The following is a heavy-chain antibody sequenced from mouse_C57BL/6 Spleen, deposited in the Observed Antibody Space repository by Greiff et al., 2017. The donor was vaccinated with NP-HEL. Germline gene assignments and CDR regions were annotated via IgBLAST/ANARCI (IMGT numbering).Heavy chain of an antibody. CDR1: GYSITSDY. V-gene: IGHV3-8*01. CDR2: ISYSGST. CDR3: ARYFPYYYYGSSYGYFDV. D-gene: IGHD1-1*01. J-gene: IGHJ1*03. Sequence: DVQLQESGTGLAKPSQTLSLTCSVTGYSITSDYWNWIRKFPGNKLEYMGYISYSGSTYYNPSLKSRISITRDTSKNQYYLQLNSVTTEDTATYYCARYFPYYYYGSSYGYFDVWGTGTTVTVSS.